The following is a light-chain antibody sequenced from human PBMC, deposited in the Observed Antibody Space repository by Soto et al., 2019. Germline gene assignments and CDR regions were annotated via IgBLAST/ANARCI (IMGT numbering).Light chain of an antibody. CDR2: DVS. J-gene: IGLJ1*01. CDR1: SSDVGGYNY. CDR3: CSYAGSPYV. V-gene: IGLV2-11*01. Sequence: LTQPRSVSGCRGQSVTISCTGTSSDVGGYNYVSWYQQHPGKAPKVMIYDVSKRPSGVPDRFSGSKSGNTASPTISGLQAEDEADYYCCSYAGSPYVFGTGTKVTVL.